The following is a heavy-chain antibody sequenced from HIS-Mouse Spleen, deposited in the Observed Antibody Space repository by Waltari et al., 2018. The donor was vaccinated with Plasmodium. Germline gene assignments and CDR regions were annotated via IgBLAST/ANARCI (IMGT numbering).Heavy chain of an antibody. CDR1: GFTFSSYW. D-gene: IGHD4-4*01. CDR2: SNSDGSST. V-gene: IGHV3-74*01. CDR3: ARDKPSNYGYFDY. J-gene: IGHJ4*02. Sequence: EVQLVESGGGLVQPGGSLSLSCAASGFTFSSYWITWVPQAPGKGLVWVSRSNSDGSSTSYADSVKGRFTISRDNAKNTLYLQMNSLRAEDTAVYYCARDKPSNYGYFDYWGQGTLVTVSS.